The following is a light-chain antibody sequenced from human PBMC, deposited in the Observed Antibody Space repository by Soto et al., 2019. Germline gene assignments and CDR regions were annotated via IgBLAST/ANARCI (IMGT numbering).Light chain of an antibody. CDR3: QVWEATGEQVV. V-gene: IGLV3-21*01. Sequence: SSEPTQPPSVSVAPGETARISCGGNNVGSRSVHWYQQKPGQAPFLVIYYDSDRPSGIPERFSGSNSGNTATLIISRVEAGDEADYYCQVWEATGEQVVFGGGTKVTVL. J-gene: IGLJ2*01. CDR2: YDS. CDR1: NVGSRS.